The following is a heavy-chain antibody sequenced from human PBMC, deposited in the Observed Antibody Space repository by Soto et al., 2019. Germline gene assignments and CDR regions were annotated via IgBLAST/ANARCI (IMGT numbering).Heavy chain of an antibody. CDR2: ISTSSRTM. D-gene: IGHD6-13*01. CDR3: ARGPPGIDAAGPKYYSYYYMDV. V-gene: IGHV3-48*01. J-gene: IGHJ6*03. CDR1: GFTFSTYS. Sequence: GGSLRLSCAASGFTFSTYSMIWVRQAPGKGLEWVSYISTSSRTMYYGNPVKGRFTISRDNAKDSLYLQMNSLRAEDTAVYYCARGPPGIDAAGPKYYSYYYMDVWGKGTTVTVSS.